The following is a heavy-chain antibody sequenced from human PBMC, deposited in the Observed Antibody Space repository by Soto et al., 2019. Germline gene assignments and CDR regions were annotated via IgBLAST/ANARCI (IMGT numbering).Heavy chain of an antibody. Sequence: PGGSLRLSCAASGFTFSSYDMHWVRQATGKGLEWVSAIGTAGDTYYPGPVKGRFTTSRENAKNSLYLQMNSLRAGDTAVYYCARGTFYGHYAQSVGYSFDYWSQGTLVAVS. CDR1: GFTFSSYD. J-gene: IGHJ4*02. V-gene: IGHV3-13*01. CDR2: IGTAGDT. CDR3: ARGTFYGHYAQSVGYSFDY. D-gene: IGHD4-17*01.